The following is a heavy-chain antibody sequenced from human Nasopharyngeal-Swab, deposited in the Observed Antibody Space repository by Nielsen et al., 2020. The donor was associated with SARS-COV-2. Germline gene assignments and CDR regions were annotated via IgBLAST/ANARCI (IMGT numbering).Heavy chain of an antibody. CDR2: IWYDGSNK. CDR3: ARDILDTNLDY. J-gene: IGHJ4*02. V-gene: IGHV3-33*01. D-gene: IGHD1-14*01. CDR1: GFTFSSYG. Sequence: GESLKISCAASGFTFSSYGMHWVRQAPGKGLEWVAVIWYDGSNKYYADSVKGRFTISRDNSKNTLYLQMNSLRAEDTAVYYCARDILDTNLDYWGQGTLVTVSS.